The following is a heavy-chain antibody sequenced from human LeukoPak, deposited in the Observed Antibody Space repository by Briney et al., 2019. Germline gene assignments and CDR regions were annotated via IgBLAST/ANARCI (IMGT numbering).Heavy chain of an antibody. J-gene: IGHJ2*01. CDR3: ARAEDSGYDSWYFDL. CDR2: INSDGSST. V-gene: IGHV3-74*01. Sequence: GGSLRLSCAASGFTFSSDWMIWVRHAPGKGLVWVSRINSDGSSTSYADSVKGRFTISRDNAKNTLYLQMNSLRAEDTAVYYCARAEDSGYDSWYFDLWGRGTLVTVSS. D-gene: IGHD5-12*01. CDR1: GFTFSSDW.